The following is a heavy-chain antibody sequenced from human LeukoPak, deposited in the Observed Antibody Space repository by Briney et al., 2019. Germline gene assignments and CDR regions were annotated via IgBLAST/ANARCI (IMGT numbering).Heavy chain of an antibody. Sequence: ASVKVSCKASGYTFTGYYMHWVRQAPGQGLEWMGWINPNSGGTNYAQKFQGRVTMTRDTSISTAYMELSRLRSDDTAVYYCARGRGGYSYGYVFDYWGQGTLVTVSS. CDR3: ARGRGGYSYGYVFDY. D-gene: IGHD5-18*01. V-gene: IGHV1-2*02. J-gene: IGHJ4*02. CDR2: INPNSGGT. CDR1: GYTFTGYY.